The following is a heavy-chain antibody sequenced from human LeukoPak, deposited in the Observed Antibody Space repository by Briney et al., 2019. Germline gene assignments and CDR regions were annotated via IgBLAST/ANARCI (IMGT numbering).Heavy chain of an antibody. Sequence: ASVKVSCKASGYTFTSYGISWVRQAPGQGLEWMGWISAYNGNTNYAQKLQGRATITTDTSTSTAYMELRSLRSDDTAVYYCARGQWIQLWFGHDYWGQGTLVTVSS. CDR2: ISAYNGNT. D-gene: IGHD5-18*01. V-gene: IGHV1-18*01. J-gene: IGHJ4*02. CDR3: ARGQWIQLWFGHDY. CDR1: GYTFTSYG.